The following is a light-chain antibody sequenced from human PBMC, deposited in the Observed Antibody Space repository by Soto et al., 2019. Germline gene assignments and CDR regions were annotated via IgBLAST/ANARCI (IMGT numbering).Light chain of an antibody. CDR1: SSDVGGYNY. CDR3: SSYTSGTTYV. V-gene: IGLV2-14*01. J-gene: IGLJ1*01. Sequence: QSALTQPASVSGSPGQSITISCTGTSSDVGGYNYVSWYQQHPGKAPKLMIYEVSNRPSGVSFRFSGSKSGNTASLTISGLQAEDEADYYCSSYTSGTTYVFGTGTKVTVL. CDR2: EVS.